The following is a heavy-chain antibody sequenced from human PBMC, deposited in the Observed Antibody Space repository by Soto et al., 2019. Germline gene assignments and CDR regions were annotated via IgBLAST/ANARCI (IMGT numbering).Heavy chain of an antibody. Sequence: QVTVKESGPVLVKPTETLTLTWTVSGFSLSNAGLGVSWIRQPPGKALEWLAHIFSNDEKSYSTSLKSRLTISKDTSKSQVVLIMTNMDTMDTATYYCASTYSTSWYWFDPWGQGTLVTVSS. CDR2: IFSNDEK. J-gene: IGHJ5*02. D-gene: IGHD6-13*01. V-gene: IGHV2-26*04. CDR1: GFSLSNAGLG. CDR3: ASTYSTSWYWFDP.